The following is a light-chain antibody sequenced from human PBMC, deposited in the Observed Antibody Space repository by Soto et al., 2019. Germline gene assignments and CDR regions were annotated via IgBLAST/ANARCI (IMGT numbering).Light chain of an antibody. Sequence: IVMTQSPSTLSVSPGERASLSCRASQSISRNLAWYQQKPGQAPRLLIHGATTRATGIPARFSGSGSGTEFTLTISSLQSEDFAVYYCQQYNNWPRTFGQGTKVDIK. CDR2: GAT. V-gene: IGKV3-15*01. CDR1: QSISRN. CDR3: QQYNNWPRT. J-gene: IGKJ1*01.